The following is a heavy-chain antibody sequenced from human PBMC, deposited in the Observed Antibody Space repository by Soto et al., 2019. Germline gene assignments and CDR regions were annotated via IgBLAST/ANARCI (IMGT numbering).Heavy chain of an antibody. CDR2: ISSSSSTI. D-gene: IGHD2-21*02. J-gene: IGHJ6*02. Sequence: EVQLVESGGGLVQPGGSLRLSCAASGFTFSSYSMNWVRQAPGKGLEWVSYISSSSSTIYYADSVKGRFTISRDNAKNSLYLQMNSLRDEDTAVYYCAREGVLAYCGGDCYSDSYYYGMDVWGQGTTVTVSS. CDR3: AREGVLAYCGGDCYSDSYYYGMDV. V-gene: IGHV3-48*02. CDR1: GFTFSSYS.